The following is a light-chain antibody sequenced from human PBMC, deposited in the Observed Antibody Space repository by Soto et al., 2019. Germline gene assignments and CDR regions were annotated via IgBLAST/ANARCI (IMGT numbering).Light chain of an antibody. J-gene: IGKJ2*01. V-gene: IGKV1-39*01. Sequence: DIQMTQSPSSLSASVGDRVTITCQASQDISNYLNWYQQKPGKAPELLIYGASSLQSGVPSRFSGSGSGADFTLTISSLQPEDFAIYYCQHSYSNPYTFGQGTKLEIK. CDR1: QDISNY. CDR3: QHSYSNPYT. CDR2: GAS.